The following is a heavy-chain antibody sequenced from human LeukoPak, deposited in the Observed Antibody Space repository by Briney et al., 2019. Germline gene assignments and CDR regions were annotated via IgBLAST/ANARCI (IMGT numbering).Heavy chain of an antibody. D-gene: IGHD1-26*01. V-gene: IGHV4-39*01. J-gene: IGHJ4*02. CDR3: ARQGAEGATGFDF. CDR2: IYYSGSS. Sequence: PSETLSLTCSVSGDSISGISYYWGWIRQPPGKGLEWIGKIYYSGSSYNNPSLESRVVISLDTSRNQFSLKLTSVTATDTAVYYCARQGAEGATGFDFWGQGILVTVSS. CDR1: GDSISGISYY.